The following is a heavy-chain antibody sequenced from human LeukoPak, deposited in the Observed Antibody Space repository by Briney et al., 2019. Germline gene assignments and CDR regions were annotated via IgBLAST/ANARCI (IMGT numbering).Heavy chain of an antibody. D-gene: IGHD3-10*01. CDR1: GFTFDDYT. CDR3: ARNYYGSGTYHMDV. V-gene: IGHV3-43*01. Sequence: GGSLRLSCAASGFTFDDYTMHWVRHGPGKGLEWVSLISWDGGSTYYADSVKGRFTISRDNSKNSLYLQMNSLRTEDTALYYCARNYYGSGTYHMDVWGKGSTVTVSS. J-gene: IGHJ6*03. CDR2: ISWDGGST.